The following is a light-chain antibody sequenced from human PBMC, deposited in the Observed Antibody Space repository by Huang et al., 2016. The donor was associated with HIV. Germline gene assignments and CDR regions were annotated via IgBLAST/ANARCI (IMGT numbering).Light chain of an antibody. Sequence: EIVLTQSPATLFLSPGERATLSCRASQSVSSYLAWYQQKPGQSPRLLIYATFNWATGIPARFGGSGSGTDFTLTISSLEPEDFAVYYCQQRSDWPLTFGGGTKVEIK. J-gene: IGKJ4*01. CDR3: QQRSDWPLT. V-gene: IGKV3-11*01. CDR2: ATF. CDR1: QSVSSY.